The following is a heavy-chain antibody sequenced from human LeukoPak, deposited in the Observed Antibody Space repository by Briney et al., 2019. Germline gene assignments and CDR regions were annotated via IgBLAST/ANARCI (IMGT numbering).Heavy chain of an antibody. D-gene: IGHD6-19*01. V-gene: IGHV1-2*02. Sequence: ASVKISCKASGYTFTGYYMHWVRQAPGQGLEWMGWINPNSGGTNYAQKFQGRVTMTRDTSISTAYMELSRLRSDDTAVYYCARAEVAALGWFDPWGQGTLVTVSS. CDR3: ARAEVAALGWFDP. J-gene: IGHJ5*02. CDR2: INPNSGGT. CDR1: GYTFTGYY.